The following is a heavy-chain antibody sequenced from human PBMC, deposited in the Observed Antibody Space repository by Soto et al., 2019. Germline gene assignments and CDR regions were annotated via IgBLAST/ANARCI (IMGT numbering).Heavy chain of an antibody. D-gene: IGHD1-1*01. CDR3: VRGPYNYNSRYFDY. J-gene: IGHJ4*02. V-gene: IGHV4-34*01. Sequence: SETLSLTCTVSGGSFSGYFWTWIRQPPGKGLEWLAENNHSGITNYNPSVESRVSMSVDTSKNQFFLRLYSVTAADTAVYYCVRGPYNYNSRYFDYWGQGTLVTVSS. CDR2: NNHSGIT. CDR1: GGSFSGYF.